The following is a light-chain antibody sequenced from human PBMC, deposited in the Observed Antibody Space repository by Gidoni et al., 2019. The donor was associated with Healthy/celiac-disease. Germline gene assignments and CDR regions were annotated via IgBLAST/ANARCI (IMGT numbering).Light chain of an antibody. Sequence: ETVLTQSPGTLSLSPEESATLSCRASQSVSSSYLAWYQQTPGQAPRLLLHGASSRATGIPDRFSGSGSGSDFTLTISRLEPEDFAVYYCQQYGSSPLTFAQGTKVEIK. CDR2: GAS. J-gene: IGKJ1*01. V-gene: IGKV3-20*01. CDR1: QSVSSSY. CDR3: QQYGSSPLT.